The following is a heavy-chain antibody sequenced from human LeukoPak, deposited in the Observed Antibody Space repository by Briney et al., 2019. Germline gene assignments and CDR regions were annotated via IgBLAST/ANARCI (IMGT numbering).Heavy chain of an antibody. Sequence: PSETLSLTCAVYGGSFSGYYRSWIRQPPGRGLEWIGEIKHSGSTNYNTSPKSRVTISVDTSKNQFSLKLSSVTAADTAVYYCARGRTGGGFDYWGQGTLVTVSS. D-gene: IGHD3-16*01. V-gene: IGHV4-34*01. CDR3: ARGRTGGGFDY. CDR1: GGSFSGYY. J-gene: IGHJ4*02. CDR2: IKHSGST.